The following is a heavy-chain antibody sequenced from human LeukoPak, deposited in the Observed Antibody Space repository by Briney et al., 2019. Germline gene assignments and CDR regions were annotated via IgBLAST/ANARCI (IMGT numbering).Heavy chain of an antibody. CDR1: GYTFTSYD. V-gene: IGHV1-8*03. J-gene: IGHJ4*02. CDR2: MNPNSGNT. CDR3: ARDFRYSGYDL. Sequence: ASVKVSCKASGYTFTSYDINWVRQATGQGLEWMGWMNPNSGNTDYAQKFQGRVTITRNTSISTAYMELSSLRSDDTAVYYCARDFRYSGYDLWGQGTLVTVSS. D-gene: IGHD5-12*01.